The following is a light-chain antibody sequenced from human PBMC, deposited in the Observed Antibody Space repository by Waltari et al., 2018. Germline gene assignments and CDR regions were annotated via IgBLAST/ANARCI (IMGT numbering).Light chain of an antibody. CDR3: SSYAGNNKGV. CDR1: SSDVGGYNY. CDR2: AVG. Sequence: QSALTQPPSASGSPGQSVTISCTGASSDVGGYNYVSWYQQHPGNAPKLMIYAVGQRPSGFPARFSGSKSGNTASLTVSGLQAEDEADYYCSSYAGNNKGVFGGGTKLTVL. V-gene: IGLV2-8*01. J-gene: IGLJ3*02.